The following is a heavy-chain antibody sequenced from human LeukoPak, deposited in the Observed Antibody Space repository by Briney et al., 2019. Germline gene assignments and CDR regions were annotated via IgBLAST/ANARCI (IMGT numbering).Heavy chain of an antibody. CDR3: ARVDMGFDY. CDR2: TSSSGSTI. Sequence: PGGSLRLSRAASGFTFSSYEMNWVRQAPGKGLEWVSYTSSSGSTIYYADSVKGRFTISRDNAKNSLYLQMNSLRAEDTAVYYCARVDMGFDYWGQGTLVTVSS. J-gene: IGHJ4*02. V-gene: IGHV3-48*03. CDR1: GFTFSSYE. D-gene: IGHD2-15*01.